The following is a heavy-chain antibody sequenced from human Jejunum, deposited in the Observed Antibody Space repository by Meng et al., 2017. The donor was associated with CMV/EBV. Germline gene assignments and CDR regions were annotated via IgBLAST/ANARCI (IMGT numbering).Heavy chain of an antibody. J-gene: IGHJ4*02. D-gene: IGHD3-3*01. V-gene: IGHV3-48*03. CDR3: VRGGSSGTLKYFDY. CDR1: GFTFSSYE. CDR2: ISASTSAI. Sequence: SGFTFSSYEMNWVRQIAGKGLEGISDISASTSAIYYAASVTGRFTISRDNVKNSLYLFMESLRADDTAMYYCVRGGSSGTLKYFDYWGQGAVVTVSS.